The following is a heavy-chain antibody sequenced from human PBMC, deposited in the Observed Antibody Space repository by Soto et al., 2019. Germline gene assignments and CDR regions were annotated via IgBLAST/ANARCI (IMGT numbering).Heavy chain of an antibody. V-gene: IGHV3-30*02. D-gene: IGHD1-7*01. CDR2: IWYDGSNK. Sequence: PGGSLRLSCAASGFTFSSYVMHWVRQAPGKGLEWVAVIWYDGSNKYYADSVKGRFTISRDNSKNTLYLQMNTLKPEDTAVYHCAKDRVGGTFYTPLAFWGQGTLVTVSS. CDR1: GFTFSSYV. CDR3: AKDRVGGTFYTPLAF. J-gene: IGHJ4*02.